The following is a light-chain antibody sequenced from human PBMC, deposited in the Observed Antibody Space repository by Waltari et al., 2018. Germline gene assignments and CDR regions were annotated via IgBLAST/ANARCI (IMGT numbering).Light chain of an antibody. V-gene: IGKV3-11*01. J-gene: IGKJ3*01. Sequence: EIVLTQSPANLSLSPGERATLSCRASQSVSSYLAWYQQKPCQAPRLLIYDASNRATGIPARFSGSGSGTDFTLTISSLEPEDFAVYYCQQRSNWRFTFGPGTKVEIK. CDR3: QQRSNWRFT. CDR2: DAS. CDR1: QSVSSY.